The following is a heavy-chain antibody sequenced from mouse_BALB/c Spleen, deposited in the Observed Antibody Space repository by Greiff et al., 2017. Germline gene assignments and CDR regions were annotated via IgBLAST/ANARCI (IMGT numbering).Heavy chain of an antibody. CDR3: ARPDMTTYAMDY. J-gene: IGHJ4*01. CDR1: GYAFTNYL. CDR2: INPGSGGT. V-gene: IGHV1-54*01. Sequence: VQLQQSGAELVRPGTSVKVSCKASGYAFTNYLIEWVKQRPGQGLEWIGVINPGSGGTNYNEKFKGKATLTADKSSSTAYMQLSSLTSDDSAVYFCARPDMTTYAMDYWGQGTSVTVSS. D-gene: IGHD2-13*01.